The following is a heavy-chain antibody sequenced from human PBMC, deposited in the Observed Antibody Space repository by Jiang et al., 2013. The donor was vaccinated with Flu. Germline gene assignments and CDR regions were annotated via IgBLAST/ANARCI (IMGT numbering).Heavy chain of an antibody. CDR3: ARGGMDTAMVMVDNWFDP. Sequence: TLSLTCAISGDSVSSNSAAWNWIRQSPSRGLEWLGRTYYGSKWYNDYAVSVKSRITINPDTSKNQFSLQLNSVTPEDTAVYYCARGGMDTAMVMVDNWFDPWGQGTLVTVSS. V-gene: IGHV6-1*01. D-gene: IGHD5-18*01. CDR2: TYYGSKWYN. CDR1: GDSVSSNSAA. J-gene: IGHJ5*02.